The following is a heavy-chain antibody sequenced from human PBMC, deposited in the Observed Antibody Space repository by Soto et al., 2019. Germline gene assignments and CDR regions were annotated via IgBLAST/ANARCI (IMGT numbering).Heavy chain of an antibody. V-gene: IGHV1-2*02. Sequence: XSVKVSCKASGYTFTGYYLHWVRQAPGQGLEWMGWINPDSGGTNYAQKLQGRVTMTRDTSITTDYMELSRLTSDDTAVYYCARGFAVTGPLANDAFHIWGQGTMVTVSS. J-gene: IGHJ3*02. CDR2: INPDSGGT. CDR1: GYTFTGYY. D-gene: IGHD6-19*01. CDR3: ARGFAVTGPLANDAFHI.